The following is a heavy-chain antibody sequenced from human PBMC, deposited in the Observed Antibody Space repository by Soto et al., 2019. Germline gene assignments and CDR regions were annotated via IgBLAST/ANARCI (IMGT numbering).Heavy chain of an antibody. V-gene: IGHV3-23*01. Sequence: DVQLLESGGGLEQPGGSLRLSCAASGFTFSGFAMSWVRQAPGRGLDWVSAVSSSGGYTYYADSVKGRFTVSRDNSKNTLYLQMNSLRAEDTAIYYCTKDWYNYYYMDVWGKGTTVTVSS. CDR3: TKDWYNYYYMDV. CDR1: GFTFSGFA. J-gene: IGHJ6*03. CDR2: VSSSGGYT.